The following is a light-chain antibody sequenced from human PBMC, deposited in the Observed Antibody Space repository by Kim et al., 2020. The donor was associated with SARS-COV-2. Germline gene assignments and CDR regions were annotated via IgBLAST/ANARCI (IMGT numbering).Light chain of an antibody. J-gene: IGKJ1*01. V-gene: IGKV1-17*01. Sequence: ASVGDRVIITCRASQGIRTDLAWYQHKPGKAPRRLIYAASLLQTGVPARFSGSGLGTEFTLTISSLQPEDFATYYCPQHESRPWTFGQGTKVDIK. CDR2: AAS. CDR1: QGIRTD. CDR3: PQHESRPWT.